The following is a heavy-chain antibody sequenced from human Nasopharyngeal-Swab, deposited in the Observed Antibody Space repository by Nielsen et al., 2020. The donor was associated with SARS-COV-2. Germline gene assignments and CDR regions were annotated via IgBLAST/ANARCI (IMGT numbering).Heavy chain of an antibody. CDR3: ARDGENYGDPFDY. D-gene: IGHD4-17*01. CDR1: GGSISSGDYY. J-gene: IGHJ4*02. V-gene: IGHV4-30-4*01. CDR2: IYYSGST. Sequence: SETLSLTCTVSGGSISSGDYYWSWIRQPPGKGLEWIGNIYYSGSTHYNPSLKSRVTISVDTSKNQFSLKLSSVTAADTAVYYCARDGENYGDPFDYWGQGILVTVSS.